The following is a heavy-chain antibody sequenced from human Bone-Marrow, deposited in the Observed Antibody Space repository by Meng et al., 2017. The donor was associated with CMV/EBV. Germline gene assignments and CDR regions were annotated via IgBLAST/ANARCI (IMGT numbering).Heavy chain of an antibody. CDR1: GFTFSSYW. J-gene: IGHJ4*02. D-gene: IGHD3-22*01. CDR2: IKQDGSEK. Sequence: GESLKISCAASGFTFSSYWMSWVRQAPGKGLEWVANIKQDGSEKYYADSVKGRFTISRDNSKNTLYLQMNSLRAEDTAVYYCAKDQDSSGYYYTNFYYWGQGTLVTVSS. CDR3: AKDQDSSGYYYTNFYY. V-gene: IGHV3-7*01.